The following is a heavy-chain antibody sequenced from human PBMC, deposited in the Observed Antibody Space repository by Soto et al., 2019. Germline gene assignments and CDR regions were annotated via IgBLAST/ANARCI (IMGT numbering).Heavy chain of an antibody. Sequence: QAQLQQWGAGLLKPSETLSLTCAVYGGSFSGYYWSWIGQPPGKGLEWIGEINHSGSTNYNPSLKSRVTMSVDTSKNQFSLKLSSVTAADTAVYYCARAQVGATDYWGQGTLVTVSS. CDR2: INHSGST. J-gene: IGHJ4*02. CDR3: ARAQVGATDY. CDR1: GGSFSGYY. D-gene: IGHD1-26*01. V-gene: IGHV4-34*01.